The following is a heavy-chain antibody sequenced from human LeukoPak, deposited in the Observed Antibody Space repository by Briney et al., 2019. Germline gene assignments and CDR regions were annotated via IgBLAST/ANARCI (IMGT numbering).Heavy chain of an antibody. CDR3: ARRRVLLRSLGY. J-gene: IGHJ4*02. Sequence: TSETLSLTCAVYGGSFSGYYWSWIRQPPGKGLEWIGEINHSGSTNYNPSLKSRVTISVDTSKNQFSLKLSSVTAADTAVYYCARRRVLLRSLGYWGQGTLVTVSS. CDR2: INHSGST. D-gene: IGHD2-15*01. CDR1: GGSFSGYY. V-gene: IGHV4-34*01.